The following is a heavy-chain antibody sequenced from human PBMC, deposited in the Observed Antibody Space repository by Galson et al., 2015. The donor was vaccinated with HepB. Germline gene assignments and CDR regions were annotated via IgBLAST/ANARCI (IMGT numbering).Heavy chain of an antibody. D-gene: IGHD6-19*01. CDR1: GFTFSAFT. Sequence: SLRLSCAASGFTFSAFTMNWVRQAPGKGLAWFSLVSSKSNTIHYADPVTGRFTVSRDNTNNSLYLQMNGLRTEDTAVYYCARESSLGAGFDYFKLWGPGPLVTVSS. CDR3: ARESSLGAGFDYFKL. CDR2: VSSKSNTI. V-gene: IGHV3-48*04. J-gene: IGHJ4*02.